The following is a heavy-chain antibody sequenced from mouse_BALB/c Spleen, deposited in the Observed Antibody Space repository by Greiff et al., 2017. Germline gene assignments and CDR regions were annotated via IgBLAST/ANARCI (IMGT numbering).Heavy chain of an antibody. Sequence: VQLQQSGPGLVQPSQSLSITCTVSGFSLTSYGVHWVRQSPGKGLEWLGVIWSGGSTDYNAAFISRLSISKDNSKSQVFFKMNSLQANDTAIYYCARERRIYYGYEGYAMDYWGQGTSVTVSS. CDR2: IWSGGST. CDR1: GFSLTSYG. J-gene: IGHJ4*01. D-gene: IGHD2-2*01. V-gene: IGHV2-2*02. CDR3: ARERRIYYGYEGYAMDY.